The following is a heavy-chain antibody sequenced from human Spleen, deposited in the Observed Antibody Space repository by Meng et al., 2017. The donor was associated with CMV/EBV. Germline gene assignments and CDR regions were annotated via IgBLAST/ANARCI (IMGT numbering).Heavy chain of an antibody. D-gene: IGHD3-3*01. Sequence: ASVKVSCKASGYTFTGYYMKWVRQAPGQGLEWMGWINPDSGDTNYAQKFQGRVTITRDTSISTAYMELSRLRSDDTAVYYCARSYDFWSGYYTDAFDIWGQGTMVTVSS. V-gene: IGHV1-2*02. CDR3: ARSYDFWSGYYTDAFDI. J-gene: IGHJ3*02. CDR1: GYTFTGYY. CDR2: INPDSGDT.